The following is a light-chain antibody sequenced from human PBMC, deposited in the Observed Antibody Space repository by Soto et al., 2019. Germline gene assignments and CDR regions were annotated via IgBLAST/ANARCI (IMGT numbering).Light chain of an antibody. J-gene: IGLJ2*01. Sequence: QSALTQPASVSGSPGQSITISCTGTSSDVGGYNYVSWYQQHPGKAPKLMIYDVSNRPSGVSNRFSGSKSGNTASLTISGLQAEDEAEYYCSSYTSSSTLVVFGGETKLTVL. CDR2: DVS. CDR3: SSYTSSSTLVV. V-gene: IGLV2-14*01. CDR1: SSDVGGYNY.